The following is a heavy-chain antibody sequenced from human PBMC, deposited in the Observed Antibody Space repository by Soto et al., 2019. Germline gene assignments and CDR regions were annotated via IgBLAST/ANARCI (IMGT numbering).Heavy chain of an antibody. D-gene: IGHD4-4*01. V-gene: IGHV3-23*01. CDR2: INANGAST. J-gene: IGHJ4*02. CDR3: AKGHDSTYREGY. Sequence: EVQVLESGGGLVQPGGSLRLSCVGSGFTFSSHVMTWVRRAPGKGLEWVSSINANGASTYYAESVMGRFTISRDNSRNTLSLQMRRLRAEDTAVYYCAKGHDSTYREGYWGQGTLVTVSS. CDR1: GFTFSSHV.